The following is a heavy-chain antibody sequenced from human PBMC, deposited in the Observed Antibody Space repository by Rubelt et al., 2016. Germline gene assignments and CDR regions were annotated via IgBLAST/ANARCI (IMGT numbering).Heavy chain of an antibody. CDR2: INHSGST. CDR1: GGSFSGYY. V-gene: IGHV4-34*01. CDR3: ARGERWYQPRYYCDY. D-gene: IGHD4-23*01. Sequence: QVQLQQWGAGLLKPSETLSLTCAVYGGSFSGYYWSWNRQPPGKGLEWIGEINHSGSTNYNPYLKGQVRLSQDTSKNKFSRKLSAVTDADTAVYYCARGERWYQPRYYCDYWGQGTLVTVSS. J-gene: IGHJ4*02.